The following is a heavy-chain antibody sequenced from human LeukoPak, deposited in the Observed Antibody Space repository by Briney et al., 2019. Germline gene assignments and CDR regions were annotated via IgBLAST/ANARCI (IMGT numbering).Heavy chain of an antibody. V-gene: IGHV3-21*04. D-gene: IGHD6-6*01. CDR2: ISSGSSYI. Sequence: GGSLRLSCAASGFTFSSYNMNWVRQAPGKGLEWVSSISSGSSYIYYADSVKGRFTISRDNSKNSLYLQMNSLRTEDTALYYCAKERGSSGYFDYWGQGTLVTVSS. CDR3: AKERGSSGYFDY. J-gene: IGHJ4*02. CDR1: GFTFSSYN.